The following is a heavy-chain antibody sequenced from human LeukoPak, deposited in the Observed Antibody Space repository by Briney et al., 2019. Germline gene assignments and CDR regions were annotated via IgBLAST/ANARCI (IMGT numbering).Heavy chain of an antibody. CDR2: ISSSSSYI. J-gene: IGHJ4*02. CDR1: GFTFSSYS. V-gene: IGHV3-21*01. D-gene: IGHD6-13*01. CDR3: AREPSYSSSWYTSCDY. Sequence: GGSLRLSCAASGFTFSSYSMNWVRQAPGKGLEWVSSISSSSSYIYYADSVKGRFTISRDNAKNSLYLQMNSLRAEDTAVYYCAREPSYSSSWYTSCDYWGQGTLVTVSS.